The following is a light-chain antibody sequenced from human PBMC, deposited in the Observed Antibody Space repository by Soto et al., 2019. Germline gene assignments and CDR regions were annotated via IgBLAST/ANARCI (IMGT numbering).Light chain of an antibody. CDR1: QSISSW. V-gene: IGKV1-5*01. CDR3: PPYKSYWT. J-gene: IGKJ1*01. Sequence: DIQMTQSPSTLSASVGDRVTITCRASQSISSWLAWYQQKPGKAPKLLIYDDSGLKSGVPSRFIGSGSGTEFTLTISSLQPDAFTNYNCPPYKSYWTFGQGTKVEIK. CDR2: DDS.